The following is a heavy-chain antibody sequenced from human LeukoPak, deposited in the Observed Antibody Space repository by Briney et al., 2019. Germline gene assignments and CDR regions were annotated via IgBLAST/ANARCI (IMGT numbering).Heavy chain of an antibody. CDR2: IYYSGST. CDR1: GGSISSYY. V-gene: IGHV4-59*01. CDR3: ARGGWYYYGSGSYYNGDYHYYMDV. D-gene: IGHD3-10*01. J-gene: IGHJ6*03. Sequence: SETLPLTCTVSGGSISSYYWSWIRQPPGKGLEWIGYIYYSGSTNYNPSLKSRVTISVDTSKNQFSLKLSSVTAADTAVYYCARGGWYYYGSGSYYNGDYHYYMDVWGKGTTVTISS.